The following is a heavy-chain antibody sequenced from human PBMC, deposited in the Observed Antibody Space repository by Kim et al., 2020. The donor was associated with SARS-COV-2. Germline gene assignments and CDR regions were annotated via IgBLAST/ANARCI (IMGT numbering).Heavy chain of an antibody. CDR3: ARRLSNTSGWGSRYCDL. Sequence: SETLSLTCAVYGGSFSGYYWSWIRQPPGKGLEWIGEINHSGRTNYNPSLKSRVTISVDTSKNQFSLKLTSVTAADTAVYYCARRLSNTSGWGSRYCDLWGQGTLLTVSS. CDR1: GGSFSGYY. V-gene: IGHV4-34*01. J-gene: IGHJ4*02. D-gene: IGHD3-10*01. CDR2: INHSGRT.